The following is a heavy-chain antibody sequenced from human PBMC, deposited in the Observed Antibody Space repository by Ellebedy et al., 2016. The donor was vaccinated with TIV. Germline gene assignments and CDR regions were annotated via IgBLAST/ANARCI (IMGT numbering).Heavy chain of an antibody. J-gene: IGHJ4*02. CDR3: ARQRDGYRVYFDY. V-gene: IGHV1-69*06. D-gene: IGHD5-24*01. CDR1: GYTFTSYG. CDR2: IIPIFGTA. Sequence: SVKVSXKASGYTFTSYGISWVRQAPGQWLEWMGGIIPIFGTANYAQKFQGRVTITADKSTSTAYMELSSLRSEDTAVYYCARQRDGYRVYFDYWGQGTLVTVSS.